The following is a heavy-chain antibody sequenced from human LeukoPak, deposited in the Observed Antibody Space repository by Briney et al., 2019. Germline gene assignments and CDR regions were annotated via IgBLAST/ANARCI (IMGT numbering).Heavy chain of an antibody. J-gene: IGHJ5*02. CDR1: GYTFTGYY. CDR2: INPNSGGT. D-gene: IGHD3-10*01. V-gene: IGHV1-2*02. Sequence: ASVKVSCKASGYTFTGYYMHWVRQAPGQGLEWMGWINPNSGGTNYAQKFQGRVTMTRDTSISTAYMELSRLRSDDTAVYYCSLGPPTGGWFGESFAVNWFDPWGQGTLVTVSS. CDR3: SLGPPTGGWFGESFAVNWFDP.